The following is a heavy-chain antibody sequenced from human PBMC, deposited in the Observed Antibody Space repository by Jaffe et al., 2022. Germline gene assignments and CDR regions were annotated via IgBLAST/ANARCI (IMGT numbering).Heavy chain of an antibody. V-gene: IGHV3-23*01. D-gene: IGHD4-17*01. CDR2: ISGSGGST. CDR3: ASKLQDYGDYGARYFDL. J-gene: IGHJ2*01. CDR1: GFTFSSYA. Sequence: EVQLLESGGGLVQPGGSLRLSCAASGFTFSSYAMSWVRQAPGKGLEWVSAISGSGGSTYYADSVKGRFTISRDNSKNTLYLQMNSLRAEDTAVYYCASKLQDYGDYGARYFDLWGRGTLVTVSS.